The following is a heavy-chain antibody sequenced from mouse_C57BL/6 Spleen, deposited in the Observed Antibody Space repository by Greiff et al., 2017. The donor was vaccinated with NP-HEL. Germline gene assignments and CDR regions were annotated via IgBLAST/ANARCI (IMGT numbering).Heavy chain of an antibody. J-gene: IGHJ4*01. CDR2: IYPGSGNT. CDR3: ARGAHYYGSSYPLYAMDY. CDR1: GYTFTDYY. Sequence: QVHVKQSGPELVKPGASVKISCKASGYTFTDYYINWVKQRPGQGLEWIGWIYPGSGNTKYNEKFKGKATLTVDTSSSTAYMQLSSLTSEDSAVYFCARGAHYYGSSYPLYAMDYWGQGTSVTVSS. D-gene: IGHD1-1*01. V-gene: IGHV1-84*01.